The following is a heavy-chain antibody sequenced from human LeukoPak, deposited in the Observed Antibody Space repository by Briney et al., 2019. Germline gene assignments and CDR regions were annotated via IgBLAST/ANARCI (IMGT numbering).Heavy chain of an antibody. Sequence: GGSLRLSCAVSGFTFISYGMQWVRQAPGKGLAWVSRMNTDGSSTTYADSVKGRFTISRDNAKNTLYLEMNSLRAGDTAVYYCARELPREVTLDYWGQGTLVTVSS. CDR3: ARELPREVTLDY. V-gene: IGHV3-74*01. J-gene: IGHJ4*01. D-gene: IGHD2-21*02. CDR2: MNTDGSST. CDR1: GFTFISYG.